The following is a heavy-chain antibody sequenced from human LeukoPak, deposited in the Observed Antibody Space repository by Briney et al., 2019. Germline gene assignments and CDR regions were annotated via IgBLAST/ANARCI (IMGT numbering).Heavy chain of an antibody. CDR2: INPNSGDT. D-gene: IGHD7-27*01. J-gene: IGHJ4*02. V-gene: IGHV1-2*02. Sequence: ASVKVSCKASGYTFTGYYMHWVRQAPGQGLEWMAWINPNSGDTDYAHQVQGRVSMTRDTSISTPYMELRSLRSDDTAVYYCARDYRTGFDYWRQGPLVTVSS. CDR1: GYTFTGYY. CDR3: ARDYRTGFDY.